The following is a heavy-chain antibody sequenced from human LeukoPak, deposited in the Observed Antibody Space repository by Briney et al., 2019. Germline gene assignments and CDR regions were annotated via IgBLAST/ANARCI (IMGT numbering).Heavy chain of an antibody. D-gene: IGHD5-24*01. CDR2: ISTTGGYT. Sequence: GGSLRLSCVGSGFSFSTYDMGWVRQTPGKGLEWVSAISTTGGYTEDADSVKGRFTISRDNSQNTLFLQMHSLKAEDTAVYYCAKKPATIKFPFDIWGQGTLVTVSP. CDR3: AKKPATIKFPFDI. CDR1: GFSFSTYD. J-gene: IGHJ4*02. V-gene: IGHV3-23*01.